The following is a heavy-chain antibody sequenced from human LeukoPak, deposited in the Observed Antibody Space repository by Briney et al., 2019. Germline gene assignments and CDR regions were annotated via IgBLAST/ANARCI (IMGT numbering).Heavy chain of an antibody. CDR2: XYXXGST. CDR3: ARTYYDFWSGYSMTTFDY. V-gene: IGHV4-59*01. J-gene: IGHJ4*02. Sequence: SETLSLTCTVSGGSISSYYWSWIRQPPGKGLEWIGYXYXXGSTNYNPSLKSRVTISVDTSKNQFSLKLSSVTAADTAVYYCARTYYDFWSGYSMTTFDYWGQGTLVTVSS. D-gene: IGHD3-3*01. CDR1: GGSISSYY.